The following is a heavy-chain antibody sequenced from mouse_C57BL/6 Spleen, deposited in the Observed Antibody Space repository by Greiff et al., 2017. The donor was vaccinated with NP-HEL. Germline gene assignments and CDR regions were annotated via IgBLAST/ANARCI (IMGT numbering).Heavy chain of an antibody. CDR2: INPNYGTT. D-gene: IGHD1-1*01. J-gene: IGHJ4*01. CDR3: ARGIRITTVVATGAMDY. V-gene: IGHV1-39*01. Sequence: VHVKQSGPELVKPGASVKISCKASGYSFTDYNMNWVKQSNGKSLEWIGVINPNYGTTSYNQKFKGKATLTVDQSSSTAYMQLNSLTSEDSAVYYCARGIRITTVVATGAMDYWGQGTSVTVSS. CDR1: GYSFTDYN.